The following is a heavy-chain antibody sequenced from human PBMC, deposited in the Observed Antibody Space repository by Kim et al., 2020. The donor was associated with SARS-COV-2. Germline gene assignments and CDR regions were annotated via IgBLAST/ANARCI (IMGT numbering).Heavy chain of an antibody. CDR3: AKEMHSSGDNF. CDR2: ISGSGVHT. Sequence: GGSLRLSCEASEFTFSTYAMSWVRRGPGKGLEWVASISGSGVHTYYGDSVGGRFTISRDNSKNTLYLQMFSLRAEDTDVYYCAKEMHSSGDNF. J-gene: IGHJ4*01. V-gene: IGHV3-23*01. D-gene: IGHD6-19*01. CDR1: EFTFSTYA.